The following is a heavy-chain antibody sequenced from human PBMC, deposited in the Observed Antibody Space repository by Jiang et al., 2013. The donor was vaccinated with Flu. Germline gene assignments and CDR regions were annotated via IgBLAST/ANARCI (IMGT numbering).Heavy chain of an antibody. D-gene: IGHD2-2*02. V-gene: IGHV2-5*01. CDR3: AHRLGIVVVPGAIWNWADWFDP. Sequence: PTQTLTLTCTFSGFSLSTSGVGVGWIRQPPGKALEWLALIYWNDDKRYSTSLKSRLTITKDTSKNQVVLTMTNMDPVDTATYYCAHRLGIVVVPGAIWNWADWFDPWGQGTLVTVSS. CDR1: GFSLSTSGVG. CDR2: IYWNDDK. J-gene: IGHJ5*02.